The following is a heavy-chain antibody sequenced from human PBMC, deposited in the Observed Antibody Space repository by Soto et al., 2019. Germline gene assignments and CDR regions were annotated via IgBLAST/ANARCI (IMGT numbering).Heavy chain of an antibody. J-gene: IGHJ6*02. CDR3: ASSYSSGLLMDV. CDR2: IYYSGST. D-gene: IGHD6-19*01. V-gene: IGHV4-59*08. CDR1: GGSISSYY. Sequence: PSETLSLTCTVSGGSISSYYWSWIRQPPGKGLEWIGYIYYSGSTDYNPSLKSRVTISVDTSKNQFSLKLSSVTAADTAVYYCASSYSSGLLMDVWGQGTTVTVSS.